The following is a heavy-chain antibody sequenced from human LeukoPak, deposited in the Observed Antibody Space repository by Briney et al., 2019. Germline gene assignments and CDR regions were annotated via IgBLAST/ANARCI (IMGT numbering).Heavy chain of an antibody. CDR1: GFTFSSYG. CDR3: AKDCAADCYSHS. Sequence: LPGGSLRLSCAASGFTFSSYGMHWVRQAPGKGLEWVAVISYDGSNKYYADSVKGRFTISRDNSKNTLYLQMNSLRAEDTAVYYCAKDCAADCYSHSWGQETLVTVSS. V-gene: IGHV3-30*18. J-gene: IGHJ4*02. CDR2: ISYDGSNK. D-gene: IGHD2-21*02.